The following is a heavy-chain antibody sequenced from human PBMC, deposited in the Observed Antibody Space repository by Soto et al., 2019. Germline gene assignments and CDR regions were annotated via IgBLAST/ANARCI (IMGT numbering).Heavy chain of an antibody. CDR3: AKNRELYYDILTGTPFFDY. Sequence: HPGGSLRLSCAASGFTFSSYAMSWVRQAPGKGLEWVSAISGSGGSTYYADSVKGRFTISRDNSKNTLYLQMNSLRAEDTAVYYCAKNRELYYDILTGTPFFDYWGQGTLVTVSS. D-gene: IGHD3-9*01. J-gene: IGHJ4*02. CDR1: GFTFSSYA. V-gene: IGHV3-23*01. CDR2: ISGSGGST.